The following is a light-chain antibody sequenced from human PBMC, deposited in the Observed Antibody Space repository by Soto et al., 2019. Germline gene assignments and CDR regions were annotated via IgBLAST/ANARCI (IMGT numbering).Light chain of an antibody. Sequence: EIVLTQSPATLSVSPGEGATLSCRASQSVSDNLAWYQQKPGQAPRLLIYGAYTRATGIPARFSGSGSGTEFTLTISSLQSEDFAVYYCQQYNNWPPITFGQGTRLEIK. CDR1: QSVSDN. CDR2: GAY. J-gene: IGKJ5*01. V-gene: IGKV3-15*01. CDR3: QQYNNWPPIT.